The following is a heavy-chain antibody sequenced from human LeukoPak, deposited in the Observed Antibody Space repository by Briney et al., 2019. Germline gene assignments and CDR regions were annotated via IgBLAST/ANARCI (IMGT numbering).Heavy chain of an antibody. D-gene: IGHD5-24*01. CDR2: IYHSGST. V-gene: IGHV4-4*02. CDR1: GGSISSSNW. CDR3: AREMATTAAGLDY. Sequence: PSGTLSLTCAVSGGSISSSNWWSWVRQPPGKGLEWIGEIYHSGSTNYNPSPKSRVTISVDKSKNQFSLKLSSVTAADTAVYYCAREMATTAAGLDYWGQGTLVTVSS. J-gene: IGHJ4*02.